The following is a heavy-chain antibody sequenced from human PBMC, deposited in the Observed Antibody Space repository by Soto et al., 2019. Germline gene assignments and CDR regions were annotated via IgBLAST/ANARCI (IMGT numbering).Heavy chain of an antibody. D-gene: IGHD2-15*01. J-gene: IGHJ4*02. CDR2: LYYDGIT. CDR1: VGSINIKHYC. V-gene: IGHV4-39*02. CDR3: AKVVVAANRNTDFDS. Sequence: SETLSVTCTISVGSINIKHYCWAWIRQPPGKGRPWITSLYYDGITYYNPSLKSRVSISVDTSKNHFSLKLSSVTAADTAVYYCAKVVVAANRNTDFDSWGQGTLVTVSS.